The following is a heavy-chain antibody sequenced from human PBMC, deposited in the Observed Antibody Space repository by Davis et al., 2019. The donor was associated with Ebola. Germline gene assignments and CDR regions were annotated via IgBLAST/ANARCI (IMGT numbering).Heavy chain of an antibody. CDR3: ARVMEITMVQGVTNWFDP. CDR2: VNHSGGA. Sequence: SETLSLTCAVYGGSSSGYYWSWIRQPPGKGLEWMGEVNHSGGANYNPSLKSRVTISVDTSKNQFSLKLSSVTAADTAVYYCARVMEITMVQGVTNWFDPWGQGTLVTVSS. D-gene: IGHD3-10*01. J-gene: IGHJ5*02. CDR1: GGSSSGYY. V-gene: IGHV4-34*01.